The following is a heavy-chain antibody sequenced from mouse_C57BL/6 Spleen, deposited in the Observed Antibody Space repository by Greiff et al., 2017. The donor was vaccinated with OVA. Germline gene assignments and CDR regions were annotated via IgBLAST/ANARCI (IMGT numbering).Heavy chain of an antibody. J-gene: IGHJ2*01. CDR2: ISYSGST. CDR1: GYSITSGYD. CDR3: ARGWDYDEYYFDY. Sequence: DVQLQESGPGMVKPSQSLSLTCTVTGYSITSGYDWHWIRHFPGNKLEWMGYISYSGSTNYNPSLKSRISITHDTSKNHFFLKLNSVTTEDTATYYCARGWDYDEYYFDYWGQGTTLTVSS. V-gene: IGHV3-1*01. D-gene: IGHD2-4*01.